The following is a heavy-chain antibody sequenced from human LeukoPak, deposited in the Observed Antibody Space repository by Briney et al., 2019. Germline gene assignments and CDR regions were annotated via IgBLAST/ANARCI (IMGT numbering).Heavy chain of an antibody. CDR1: GGSFSGYY. Sequence: SETLSLTCAVYGGSFSGYYWSWIRQPPGKGLEWIGEINHSGSTNYNPSLKSRVPISVDTSKNQFSLKLSSVPAADTAVSYCARGLYDSSGYYYAMPHFDYWGQGTLVTVSS. D-gene: IGHD3-22*01. V-gene: IGHV4-34*01. J-gene: IGHJ4*02. CDR3: ARGLYDSSGYYYAMPHFDY. CDR2: INHSGST.